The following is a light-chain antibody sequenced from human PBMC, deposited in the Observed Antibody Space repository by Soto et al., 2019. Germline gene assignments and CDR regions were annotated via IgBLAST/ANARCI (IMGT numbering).Light chain of an antibody. V-gene: IGLV2-11*01. J-gene: IGLJ1*01. CDR3: CSYAGTSSSYV. CDR1: SSDVGAHNY. CDR2: DVT. Sequence: QSVLAQPRSVSGSPGQSVTISCTGTSSDVGAHNYVSWYQQHPGKAPKLIIYDVTKWPSGVPDRFSGSKSGNTASLTISGLQADDEADYYCCSYAGTSSSYVFGTGTKVTVL.